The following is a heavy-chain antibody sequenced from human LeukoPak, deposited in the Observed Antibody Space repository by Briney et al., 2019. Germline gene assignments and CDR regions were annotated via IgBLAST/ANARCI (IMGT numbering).Heavy chain of an antibody. J-gene: IGHJ3*02. CDR3: ARDPIVGATTNAADAFDI. V-gene: IGHV4-34*01. D-gene: IGHD1-26*01. Sequence: SETLSLTCAVYGGSFSGYYWSWIRQPPGKGLEWIGEINHSGSTNYNPSLKSRVTISVDTSKNQFSLKLSSVTAADTAVYYCARDPIVGATTNAADAFDIWGQGTMVTVSS. CDR2: INHSGST. CDR1: GGSFSGYY.